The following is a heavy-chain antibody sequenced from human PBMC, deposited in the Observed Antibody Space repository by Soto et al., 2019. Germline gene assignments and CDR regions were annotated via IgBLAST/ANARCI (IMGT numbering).Heavy chain of an antibody. V-gene: IGHV3-11*06. CDR1: GFNFSDYY. CDR3: ARDHYDILTGSGWFDP. J-gene: IGHJ5*02. D-gene: IGHD3-9*01. CDR2: ISSSSTYT. Sequence: QMQVVESGGGLVKPGGSLRLSCAASGFNFSDYYMSWLRQAPGKGPEWLSYISSSSTYTNYADSVQGRFTISRDNAKNSLYRQMNDLRAGDTAVYYCARDHYDILTGSGWFDPWGQGTLVTVSS.